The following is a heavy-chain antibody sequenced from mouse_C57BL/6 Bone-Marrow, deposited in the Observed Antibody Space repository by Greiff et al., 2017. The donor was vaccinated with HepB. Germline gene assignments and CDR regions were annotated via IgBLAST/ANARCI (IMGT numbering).Heavy chain of an antibody. Sequence: EVKVVESGGGLVKPGGSLKLSCAASGFTFSDYGMHWVRQAPEKGLEWVAYISSGSSTIYYADTVKGRFTISRDNAKNTLFLQMTSLRSEDTAMYYCANLYSSRAWFAYWGQGTLVTVSA. V-gene: IGHV5-17*01. D-gene: IGHD2-1*01. CDR1: GFTFSDYG. CDR3: ANLYSSRAWFAY. CDR2: ISSGSSTI. J-gene: IGHJ3*01.